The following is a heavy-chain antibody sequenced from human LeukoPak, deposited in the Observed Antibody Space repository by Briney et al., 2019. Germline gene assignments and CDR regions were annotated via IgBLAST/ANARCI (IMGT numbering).Heavy chain of an antibody. Sequence: ASVKVSCKASGYTFTGYYMHWVRQAPGQGLEWMGWINPNSGGTNYAQKFQGRVTMTRDKSISTAYMELSRLRSDDTAVYYCARDRMRSGYYTYYYYYYMDVWGKGTTVTVS. J-gene: IGHJ6*03. V-gene: IGHV1-2*02. CDR2: INPNSGGT. D-gene: IGHD3-3*01. CDR1: GYTFTGYY. CDR3: ARDRMRSGYYTYYYYYYMDV.